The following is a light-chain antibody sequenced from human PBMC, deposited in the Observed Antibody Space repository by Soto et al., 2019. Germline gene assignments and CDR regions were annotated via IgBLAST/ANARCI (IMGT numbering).Light chain of an antibody. Sequence: DIQMTQSPSTLSASVGDRVTITCRASQSISSWLTWYQQKAGQAPKLLIYKASIVESGVPSRFSGSGSGTEFTLTISSLQPDDSATYYCQQYSYFATFGQGTRGKSN. CDR3: QQYSYFAT. CDR1: QSISSW. J-gene: IGKJ1*01. CDR2: KAS. V-gene: IGKV1-5*03.